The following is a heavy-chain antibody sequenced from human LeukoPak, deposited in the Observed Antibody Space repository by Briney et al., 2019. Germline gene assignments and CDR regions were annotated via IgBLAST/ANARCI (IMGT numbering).Heavy chain of an antibody. CDR2: ISSSGSTI. CDR3: ARDSSGSPSFFDY. D-gene: IGHD3-10*01. CDR1: GFTFSSYE. J-gene: IGHJ4*02. V-gene: IGHV3-48*03. Sequence: GGSLRLSCAASGFTFSSYEMNWVRQAPGKGLEWVSYISSSGSTIYYADSVKGRFTISRDNAKNSLYLQMNSLRAEDTAVYYCARDSSGSPSFFDYWGQGTLVTVSS.